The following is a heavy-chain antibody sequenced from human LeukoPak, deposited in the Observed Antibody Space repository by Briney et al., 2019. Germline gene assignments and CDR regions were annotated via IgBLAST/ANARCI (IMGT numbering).Heavy chain of an antibody. V-gene: IGHV3-23*01. Sequence: GGSLRLSCEASGLTFSNYGMSWVRQAPGKGLQWVSAITGDGTTTFYADSVKGRFTISRDNSKNMLYLQMSSLRAEDTAIYYCAKMQGYFDYWGQGTLVPVPS. CDR1: GLTFSNYG. CDR3: AKMQGYFDY. CDR2: ITGDGTTT. J-gene: IGHJ4*02.